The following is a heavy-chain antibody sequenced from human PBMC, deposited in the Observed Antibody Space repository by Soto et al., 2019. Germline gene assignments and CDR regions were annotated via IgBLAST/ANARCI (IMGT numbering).Heavy chain of an antibody. CDR2: MYTSGST. CDR3: ARDDKGVSAAMLY. V-gene: IGHV4-4*07. D-gene: IGHD2-2*01. Sequence: LSLTCTVSGGSIRSYYWYWIRQPAGKGLEWIGRMYTSGSTKYNPSLKSRVTMSVDTSKNQFSLKLSSVTAADTAVYYCARDDKGVSAAMLYWGQGTLVTVSS. J-gene: IGHJ4*02. CDR1: GGSIRSYY.